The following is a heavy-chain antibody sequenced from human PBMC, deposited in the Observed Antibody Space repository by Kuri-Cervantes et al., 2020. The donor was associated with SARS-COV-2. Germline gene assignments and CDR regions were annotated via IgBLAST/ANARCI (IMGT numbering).Heavy chain of an antibody. J-gene: IGHJ6*02. CDR3: ARESKYPMMYYYYGMDV. CDR1: GFTFSSYG. D-gene: IGHD3-22*01. CDR2: ISHDGKNK. V-gene: IGHV3-30*03. Sequence: GGSLRPSCAALGFTFSSYGMHWVRQAPGKGLEWVAVISHDGKNKKCIASGKGRFTISRDNSKNTLYLQMNSLRAEDTAVYYCARESKYPMMYYYYGMDVWGQGTTVTVSS.